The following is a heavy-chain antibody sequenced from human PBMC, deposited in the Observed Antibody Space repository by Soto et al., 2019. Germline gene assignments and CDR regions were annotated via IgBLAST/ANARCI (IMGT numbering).Heavy chain of an antibody. CDR3: VRGGPVAGPTSSEAYHPFDF. Sequence: ASVKVSCKTSGYNFSDHYTHWVRQAPGQGLEWMGWINPNSGGTGYAEKFQGRVTMTRDTSISTAYMELNRLSSDDTAVYYCVRGGPVAGPTSSEAYHPFDFWGQGTLVTVSS. V-gene: IGHV1-2*02. J-gene: IGHJ4*02. CDR2: INPNSGGT. D-gene: IGHD6-19*01. CDR1: GYNFSDHY.